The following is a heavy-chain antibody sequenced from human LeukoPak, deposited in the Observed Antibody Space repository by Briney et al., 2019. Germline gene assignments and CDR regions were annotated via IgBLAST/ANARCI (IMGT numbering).Heavy chain of an antibody. D-gene: IGHD1-14*01. J-gene: IGHJ3*02. CDR1: GYRFSDYY. V-gene: IGHV1-2*02. CDR2: VNPESGAT. CDR3: AREKRSNRNDAFDM. Sequence: ASVKVSCEASGYRFSDYYIHWVRQAPGQRLEWMGWVNPESGATKYGEKFQGRVTMTSDTSRNTVYLELSRLTSDDTAVYYCAREKRSNRNDAFDMWGQGTMVTVSS.